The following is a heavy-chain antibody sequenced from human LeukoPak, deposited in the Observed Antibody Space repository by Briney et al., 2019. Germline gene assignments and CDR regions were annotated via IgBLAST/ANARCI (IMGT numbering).Heavy chain of an antibody. CDR2: INTYNGNT. D-gene: IGHD6-19*01. CDR3: ARQAGGYSSGWYQFHFDY. V-gene: IGHV1-18*04. Sequence: GASVKVSCKASSYMFTTYGISWVRKAPGQGLEWMGWINTYNGNTNYAQKLQGRVTMTTDTSMSTAYMDLRSLRSDDTAVYYCARQAGGYSSGWYQFHFDYWGQGTLVTVSS. J-gene: IGHJ4*02. CDR1: SYMFTTYG.